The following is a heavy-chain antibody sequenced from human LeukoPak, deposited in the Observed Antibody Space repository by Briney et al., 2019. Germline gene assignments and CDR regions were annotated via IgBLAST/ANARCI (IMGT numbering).Heavy chain of an antibody. J-gene: IGHJ4*02. D-gene: IGHD7-27*01. CDR2: MSPNSGDT. CDR3: ARGPPNWGYDY. CDR1: GYTFTSYD. Sequence: ASVNVSCTASGYTFTSYDFNWVRQATGQRPEWMGWMSPNSGDTGYAQKFQDRVTMTRNTSISTAYMELSSLRSDDTAVYYCARGPPNWGYDYWGPGTLVTVSS. V-gene: IGHV1-8*01.